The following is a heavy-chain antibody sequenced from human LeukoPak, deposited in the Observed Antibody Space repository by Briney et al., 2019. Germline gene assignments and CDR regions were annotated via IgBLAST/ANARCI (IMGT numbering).Heavy chain of an antibody. J-gene: IGHJ4*02. Sequence: GGSLRLSCAISGFTFSSYEMTWLRQAPGKGLEWLSYISSSGSSIYYADSVKGRFTISRDNAKNSLYLQMNSLRDEDTAVYYCVTRDYFDYWGQGTLVTVSS. CDR3: VTRDYFDY. CDR1: GFTFSSYE. CDR2: ISSSGSSI. V-gene: IGHV3-48*03.